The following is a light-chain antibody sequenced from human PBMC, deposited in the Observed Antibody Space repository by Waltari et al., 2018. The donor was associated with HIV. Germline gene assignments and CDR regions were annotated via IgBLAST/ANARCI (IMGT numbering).Light chain of an antibody. CDR1: SFDVGDYNY. CDR3: ISYRSGFTLM. J-gene: IGLJ3*02. Sequence: QSALTQPASVSGSPGQSITISCTGTSFDVGDYNYVSCYQQHPGKAPKLLIYEVTNRPSGVSNRFSGSKSGNTASLTISGLQAEDEADYYCISYRSGFTLMFGGGTKLTVL. CDR2: EVT. V-gene: IGLV2-14*01.